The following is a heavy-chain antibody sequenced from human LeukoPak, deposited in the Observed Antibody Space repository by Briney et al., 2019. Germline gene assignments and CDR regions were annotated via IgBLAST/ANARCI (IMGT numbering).Heavy chain of an antibody. CDR3: ARDVVSSGHSSRLDP. CDR2: IQSDGSKQ. Sequence: PGGSLRLSCATAGFTFSEFGINWVRQTPGKGLEWAAAIQSDGSKQYYGDSVKGRFTISRDSPKNTVYLQMNSLRAEDTAVYYCARDVVSSGHSSRLDPWGEGTLVTVSS. CDR1: GFTFSEFG. V-gene: IGHV3-33*01. J-gene: IGHJ5*02. D-gene: IGHD3-3*01.